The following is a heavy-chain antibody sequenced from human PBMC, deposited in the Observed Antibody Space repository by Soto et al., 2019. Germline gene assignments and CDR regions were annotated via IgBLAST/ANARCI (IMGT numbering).Heavy chain of an antibody. Sequence: QVKLQESGPGLVKPSETLSLTCTVSGGSISSDYWSWIRQPPGKGLEWIAYINYSGSTNYNPSLKSRVAISGDTSKNQFSLKLSSVTAADTAVYYCARTVLGGFDYWGQGTLVTVSS. J-gene: IGHJ4*02. CDR3: ARTVLGGFDY. CDR1: GGSISSDY. D-gene: IGHD3-10*01. CDR2: INYSGST. V-gene: IGHV4-59*01.